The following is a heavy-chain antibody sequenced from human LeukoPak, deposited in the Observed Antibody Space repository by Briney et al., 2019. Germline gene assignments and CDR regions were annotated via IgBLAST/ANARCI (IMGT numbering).Heavy chain of an antibody. CDR1: GGTFSSYA. J-gene: IGHJ4*02. V-gene: IGHV1-69*05. CDR2: IIPIFGTA. Sequence: ASVKVSCKASGGTFSSYAISWVRQAPGQGLECMGRIIPIFGTANYAQKFQGRVTITTDESTSTAYMELSSLRSEDTAVYYCAREGRWLQPPGLDYWGQGTLVTVSS. D-gene: IGHD5-24*01. CDR3: AREGRWLQPPGLDY.